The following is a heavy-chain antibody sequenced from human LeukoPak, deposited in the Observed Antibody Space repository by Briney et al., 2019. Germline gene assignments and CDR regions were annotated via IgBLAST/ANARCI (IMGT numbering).Heavy chain of an antibody. V-gene: IGHV3-64*01. J-gene: IGHJ4*02. CDR1: GFTFSSYA. CDR2: ISSNGGST. D-gene: IGHD5-18*01. CDR3: ARGLQLRYFDY. Sequence: GGSLRLSCAASGFTFSSYATHWVRQAPGKGLEYVSAISSNGGSTYYANSVKGRFTISRDNSKNTLYLQMGSLRAEDMAVYYCARGLQLRYFDYWGQGTLATVSS.